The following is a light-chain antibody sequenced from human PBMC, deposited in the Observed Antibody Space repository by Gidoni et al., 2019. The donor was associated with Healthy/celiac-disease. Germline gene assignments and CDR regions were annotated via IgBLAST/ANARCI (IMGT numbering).Light chain of an antibody. Sequence: IQSTLSPSSLSASVGDRVTITCRASQGISSYLAWYQQKPGKAPKLLIYAASTLQSGVPSRFSGSGSGTDFTLTISSLQPEDFATYYCQQLNSYPRAFGPGTKVDIK. CDR2: AAS. CDR3: QQLNSYPRA. CDR1: QGISSY. V-gene: IGKV1-9*01. J-gene: IGKJ3*01.